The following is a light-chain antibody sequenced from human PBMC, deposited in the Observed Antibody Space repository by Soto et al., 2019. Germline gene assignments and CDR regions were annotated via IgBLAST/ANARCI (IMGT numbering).Light chain of an antibody. CDR1: SSDVGAYNY. CDR2: DVS. CDR3: NAFAGSAHVV. V-gene: IGLV2-8*01. Sequence: QSALAQPPSASGSPGQSVTISCTGTSSDVGAYNYVSWYQQHPGKAPKLIIYDVSQRPSRVPDRFSGSKSGNTASLTASGIQAEDEDVYYCNAFAGSAHVVFGGGTKLTVL. J-gene: IGLJ2*01.